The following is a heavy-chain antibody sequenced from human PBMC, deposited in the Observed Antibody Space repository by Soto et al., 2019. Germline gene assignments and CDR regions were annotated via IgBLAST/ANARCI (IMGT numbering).Heavy chain of an antibody. CDR1: GFTFSSYG. V-gene: IGHV3-30*18. CDR2: ISYDGSNK. Sequence: GGSLRLSCAASGFTFSSYGMHWVRQAPGKGLEWVAVISYDGSNKYYADSVKGRFTISRDNSKNTLYLQMNSLRAEDTAVYYCAKDGHDYGDYGPEYFQHWGQGTLVTVSS. CDR3: AKDGHDYGDYGPEYFQH. D-gene: IGHD4-17*01. J-gene: IGHJ1*01.